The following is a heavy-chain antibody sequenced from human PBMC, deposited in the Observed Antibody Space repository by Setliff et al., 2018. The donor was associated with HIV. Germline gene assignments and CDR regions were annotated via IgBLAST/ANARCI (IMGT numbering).Heavy chain of an antibody. Sequence: SETLSLTCTVSGGSISSSSYYWGWIRQPPGKGLEWIGSIYYSGSTYYNPSLKSRVTISVDTSKNQFSLKLSSVTAADTAVYYCVRDGMVRGVIISWGQGTLVTVSS. D-gene: IGHD3-10*01. V-gene: IGHV4-39*07. CDR3: VRDGMVRGVIIS. J-gene: IGHJ5*02. CDR1: GGSISSSSYY. CDR2: IYYSGST.